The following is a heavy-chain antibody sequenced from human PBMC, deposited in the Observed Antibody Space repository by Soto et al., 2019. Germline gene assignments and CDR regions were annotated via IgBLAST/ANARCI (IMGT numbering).Heavy chain of an antibody. V-gene: IGHV3-30*18. CDR3: AKLAEDASGSTHPQFVD. D-gene: IGHD3-22*01. J-gene: IGHJ4*02. CDR2: ISYDGSTK. Sequence: PGGSLRLSWATSGFTFGSYGMHWGRQPPGKGLEWVAYISYDGSTKYYVDFVKGRFTISRDNSKNTVYLQMNSLRAEDTATYYCAKLAEDASGSTHPQFVDWGQATPVTVS. CDR1: GFTFGSYG.